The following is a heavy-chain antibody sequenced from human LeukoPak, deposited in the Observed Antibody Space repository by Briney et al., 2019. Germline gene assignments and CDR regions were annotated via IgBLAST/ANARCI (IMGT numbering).Heavy chain of an antibody. CDR2: IYPGDSDT. CDR1: GYSFTSYW. J-gene: IGHJ6*02. D-gene: IGHD3-22*01. CDR3: ASDSSGYYGGYYYGMDV. Sequence: GESLKISCKGSGYSFTSYWIGWVRPMPGKGLEWMGIIYPGDSDTRYSPSFQGQVTISADKSISTAYLQWSSLKASDTAMYYCASDSSGYYGGYYYGMDVWGQGTTVTVSS. V-gene: IGHV5-51*01.